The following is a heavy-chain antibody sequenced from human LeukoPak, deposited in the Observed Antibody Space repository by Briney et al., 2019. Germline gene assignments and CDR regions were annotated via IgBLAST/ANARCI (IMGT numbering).Heavy chain of an antibody. D-gene: IGHD4-23*01. CDR2: IYSGGST. Sequence: GGSLRLSCAASGFIVSSNYMSWVRQAPGKGLEWVSVIYSGGSTSYAASVKGRFTNSRDNSKNTLNLQMNSLRAEYTSVNYCAREGYGGNSGRDYWGQGTLVTVSS. V-gene: IGHV3-53*01. CDR1: GFIVSSNY. J-gene: IGHJ4*02. CDR3: AREGYGGNSGRDY.